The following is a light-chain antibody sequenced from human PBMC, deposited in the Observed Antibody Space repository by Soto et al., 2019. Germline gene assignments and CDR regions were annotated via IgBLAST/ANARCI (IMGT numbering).Light chain of an antibody. CDR1: NIRSKS. Sequence: YELTQPPSVSVAPGQTARITCGGHNIRSKSVHWYQQKPGQAPVLVVYDDRDRPSGIPERFSGSNSGNTATLTISRVEAGDEAEYCCQVWDSSSDHFVFGTGTKVTVL. CDR3: QVWDSSSDHFV. J-gene: IGLJ1*01. CDR2: DDR. V-gene: IGLV3-21*02.